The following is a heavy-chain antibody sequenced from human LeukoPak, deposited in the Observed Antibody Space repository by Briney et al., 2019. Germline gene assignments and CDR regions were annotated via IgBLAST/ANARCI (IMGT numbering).Heavy chain of an antibody. V-gene: IGHV4-38-2*02. Sequence: SETLSLTCTVSGYSISSGYYWGWIRQPPGKGLEWIGSIYHSGSTYYNPSLKSRVTISVDTSKNQFSLKLSSVTAADTAVYYCARVAGRRGAFDYWGQGTLVTVSS. J-gene: IGHJ4*02. D-gene: IGHD3-10*01. CDR1: GYSISSGYY. CDR2: IYHSGST. CDR3: ARVAGRRGAFDY.